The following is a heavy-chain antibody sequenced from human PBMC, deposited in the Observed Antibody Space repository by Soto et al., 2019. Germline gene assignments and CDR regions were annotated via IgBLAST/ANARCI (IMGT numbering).Heavy chain of an antibody. CDR2: ISYDGSNK. J-gene: IGHJ5*02. CDR3: AKEGEGGFDP. Sequence: QVQLVESGGGVVQPGRSLRLSCAASGFTFSSYGMHWVRQAPGKGLEWVAVISYDGSNKYYADSVKGRFTISRDNSKNTLYLQMNSLRAEDTAVYYCAKEGEGGFDPWGQGTLVTVSS. D-gene: IGHD2-21*01. CDR1: GFTFSSYG. V-gene: IGHV3-30*18.